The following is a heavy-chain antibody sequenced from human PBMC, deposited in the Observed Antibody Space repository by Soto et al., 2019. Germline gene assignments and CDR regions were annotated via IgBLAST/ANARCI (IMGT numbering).Heavy chain of an antibody. CDR1: GGTFSSYA. V-gene: IGHV1-69*06. CDR2: IIPIFGTA. D-gene: IGHD2-15*01. CDR3: AREGGSGGTEGTFDP. J-gene: IGHJ5*02. Sequence: QVQLVQSGAEVKKPGSSVKVSCKASGGTFSSYAISWVRQAPGQGLEWMGGIIPIFGTANYEQKFQGRVTSTADKSTSTAYMEVSSVRSEDTAVYYCAREGGSGGTEGTFDPWGQGTLVTVSS.